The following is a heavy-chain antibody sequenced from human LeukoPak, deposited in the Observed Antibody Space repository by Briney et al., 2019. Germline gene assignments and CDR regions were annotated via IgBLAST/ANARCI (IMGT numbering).Heavy chain of an antibody. D-gene: IGHD3-10*01. V-gene: IGHV3-53*01. Sequence: GGSLRLSCAASGFTVSSNYMSWARQAPGKGLEWVSTIYSGGSTYYTDSVKGRFTISRDISKNALYLQMNSLRAEDTAVYYCARDGESGSGSFDYWGQGTLVTVSS. CDR3: ARDGESGSGSFDY. CDR1: GFTVSSNY. CDR2: IYSGGST. J-gene: IGHJ4*02.